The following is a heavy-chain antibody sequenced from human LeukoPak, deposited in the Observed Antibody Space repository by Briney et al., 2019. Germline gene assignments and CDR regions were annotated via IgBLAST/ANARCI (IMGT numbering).Heavy chain of an antibody. CDR2: ISGSGGST. D-gene: IGHD3-10*01. J-gene: IGHJ4*02. CDR1: GFTFSSYA. CDR3: TGYGSGSYDDY. V-gene: IGHV3-23*01. Sequence: GGSLRLSCAASGFTFSSYAMSWVRQAPGKGLEWVSAISGSGGSTYYADSVKGRFTISRDNSKNTLYLQMNSLRAEDTAVYYCTGYGSGSYDDYWGQGTLVTVSS.